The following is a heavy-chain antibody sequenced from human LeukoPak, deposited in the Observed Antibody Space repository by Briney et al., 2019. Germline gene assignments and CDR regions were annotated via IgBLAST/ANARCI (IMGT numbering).Heavy chain of an antibody. CDR3: ARGWGYSIPFDY. J-gene: IGHJ4*02. D-gene: IGHD2-15*01. CDR2: IYTRGST. CDR1: GGSISSYY. V-gene: IGHV4-4*07. Sequence: KTSETLSLTCTVSGGSISSYYWSWIRQPAGEGLEWIGRIYTRGSTNYNPSLKSRVTMSVDTSKNQFSLKLSSVTAADTAVYYCARGWGYSIPFDYWGQGTQVTVSS.